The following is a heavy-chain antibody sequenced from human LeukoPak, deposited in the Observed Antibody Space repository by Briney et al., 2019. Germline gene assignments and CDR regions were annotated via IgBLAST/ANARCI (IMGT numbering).Heavy chain of an antibody. CDR2: ISSNRDYI. CDR1: GFTFSSYT. J-gene: IGHJ4*02. D-gene: IGHD2-2*01. V-gene: IGHV3-21*01. CDR3: ARDHCSSTSCFPSGTNYFDS. Sequence: GGSLRLSCAASGFTFSSYTMNWVRQAPGKGLEWVSSISSNRDYIYNADSVKGRLTISRDNAKNSLYLQMNSLKAEDTAVYYCARDHCSSTSCFPSGTNYFDSWGQGTPVTVSS.